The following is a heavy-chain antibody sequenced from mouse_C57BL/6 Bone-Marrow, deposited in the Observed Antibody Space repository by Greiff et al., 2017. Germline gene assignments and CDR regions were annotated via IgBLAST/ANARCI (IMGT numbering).Heavy chain of an antibody. J-gene: IGHJ3*01. D-gene: IGHD2-2*01. CDR3: ARGLPTWFAY. CDR1: GYTFTSYG. CDR2: IYPRSGNI. Sequence: QVQLQQSGAELARPGASVKLSCKASGYTFTSYGISWVKQRTGQGLEWIGEIYPRSGNIYYNEKFKGKATLTADKSSSTAYMELRSLTSEDSAVYFCARGLPTWFAYWGQGTLVTVSA. V-gene: IGHV1-81*01.